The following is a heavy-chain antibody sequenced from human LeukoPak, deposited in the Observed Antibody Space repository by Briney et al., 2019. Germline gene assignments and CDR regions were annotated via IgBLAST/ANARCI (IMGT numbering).Heavy chain of an antibody. V-gene: IGHV1-8*01. J-gene: IGHJ4*02. Sequence: ASVKVSCKASGYTFTSYDINWVRQATGQGLEWMGWMNPNSGNTGYAQKFQGRVTMTRTTSINTAYMELSSLRSDDTAVYYCARSPDILTGENFDYWGQGTLVTVSS. CDR3: ARSPDILTGENFDY. CDR2: MNPNSGNT. D-gene: IGHD3-9*01. CDR1: GYTFTSYD.